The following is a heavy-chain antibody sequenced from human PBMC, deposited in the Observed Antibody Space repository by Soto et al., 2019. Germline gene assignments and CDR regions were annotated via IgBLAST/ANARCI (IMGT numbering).Heavy chain of an antibody. V-gene: IGHV1-69*01. D-gene: IGHD2-15*01. J-gene: IGHJ6*02. CDR3: ARGLSKGYCSGGSCYPYYYYGMDV. CDR2: IIPILGTA. CDR1: GGTFSSYA. Sequence: QVQLVQSGAEVKKPGSSVKVSCKASGGTFSSYAISWVRQAPGQGLEWMGGIIPILGTANYAQKFQGRVTITADESTSTAYMELSSLISEDTAVYYCARGLSKGYCSGGSCYPYYYYGMDVWGQGTTVTVSS.